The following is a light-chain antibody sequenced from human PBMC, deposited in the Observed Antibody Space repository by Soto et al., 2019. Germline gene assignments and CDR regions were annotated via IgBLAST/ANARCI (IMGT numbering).Light chain of an antibody. CDR3: QHYNDYSRV. V-gene: IGKV1-5*03. J-gene: IGKJ1*01. Sequence: DIQMTQSPSTLSASIGDTVTITCRTSQSVDTWLAWYQHKAGKAPKLLIYRASSLATGVPSRFSGSGSGTAFTLTITSLQPDYFSPYDWQHYNDYSRVFGQGPQVELK. CDR2: RAS. CDR1: QSVDTW.